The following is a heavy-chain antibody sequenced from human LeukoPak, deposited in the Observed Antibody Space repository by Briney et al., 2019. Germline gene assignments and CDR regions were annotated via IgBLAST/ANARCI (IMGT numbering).Heavy chain of an antibody. CDR3: ATDTIRD. J-gene: IGHJ4*02. CDR2: ISGSGGST. Sequence: GGSLRLSCAASGFTFSSYDMSWVRQAPGKGPEWVSTISGSGGSTYYADSVKGRFTISRGNAKNTLYLQMNSLRAEDTAAYYCATDTIRDWGQGTPVTVST. V-gene: IGHV3-23*01. D-gene: IGHD1-14*01. CDR1: GFTFSSYD.